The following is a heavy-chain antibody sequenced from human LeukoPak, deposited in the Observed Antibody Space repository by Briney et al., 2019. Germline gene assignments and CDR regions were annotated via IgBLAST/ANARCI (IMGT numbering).Heavy chain of an antibody. CDR2: IYPGDPDT. V-gene: IGHV5-51*01. CDR1: GYSFTSYW. D-gene: IGHD2-2*01. Sequence: GESLKISCKGSGYSFTSYWIGWERQMPGKGLGWMGIIYPGDPDTRYSPSFQGQVTISADKSISTAYLQWSSLKASDTAMYYCARRGYCSSTSCFWFDPWGQGTLVTVSS. J-gene: IGHJ5*02. CDR3: ARRGYCSSTSCFWFDP.